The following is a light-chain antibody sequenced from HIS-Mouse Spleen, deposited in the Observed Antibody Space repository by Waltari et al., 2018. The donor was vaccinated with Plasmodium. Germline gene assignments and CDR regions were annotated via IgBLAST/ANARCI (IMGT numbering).Light chain of an antibody. J-gene: IGLJ3*02. CDR3: YSTDSSGNHRV. CDR1: ALPKKY. V-gene: IGLV3-10*01. Sequence: SYALTQPPSVSVSPGQTARITCPGAALPKKYASWYQQKSGQAPVLVIYEDSKRPSGIPERFSGSSSGTMATLTISGAQVEDEADYYCYSTDSSGNHRVFGGGTKLTVL. CDR2: EDS.